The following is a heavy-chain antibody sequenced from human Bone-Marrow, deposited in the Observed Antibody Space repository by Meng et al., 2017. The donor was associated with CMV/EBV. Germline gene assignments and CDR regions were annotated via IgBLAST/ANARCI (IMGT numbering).Heavy chain of an antibody. CDR2: INWNGGST. V-gene: IGHV3-20*04. CDR1: GFTFYDYG. D-gene: IGHD3-3*01. J-gene: IGHJ6*02. CDR3: ARGGRQIRFLEWLPNPYYYGMDV. Sequence: ESLKISWAASGFTFYDYGMSWVRQAPGKGLELVSGINWNGGSTGYADSVKGRFTISRDNAKDSLYLQMNSLKAEDTALYYCARGGRQIRFLEWLPNPYYYGMDVWGQGTTVTVSS.